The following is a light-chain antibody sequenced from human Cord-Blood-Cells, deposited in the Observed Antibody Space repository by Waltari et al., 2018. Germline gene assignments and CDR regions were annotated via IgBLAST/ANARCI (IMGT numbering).Light chain of an antibody. Sequence: DIVLTQSPSTRPLSPVERATLSCRASQSVSSYLAWYQQKPGQAPRLLIYDASNRATGIPARFSGSGSGTDFTLTISSLEPEDFAVYYCQQRSNWPREVTFGGGTKVEIK. CDR3: QQRSNWPREVT. CDR2: DAS. J-gene: IGKJ4*01. V-gene: IGKV3-11*01. CDR1: QSVSSY.